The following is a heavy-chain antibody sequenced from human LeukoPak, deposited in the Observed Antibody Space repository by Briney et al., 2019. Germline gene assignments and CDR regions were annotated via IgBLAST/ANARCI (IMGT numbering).Heavy chain of an antibody. CDR2: INHSGST. CDR3: ARGSTMVRGVTYYYYYYMDV. V-gene: IGHV4-34*01. D-gene: IGHD3-10*01. J-gene: IGHJ6*03. Sequence: PSETLSLTCAVYGGSFGGYYWSWIRQPPGKGLEWIGEINHSGSTNYNPSLKSRVTISVDTSKNQFSLKLSSVTAADTAVYYCARGSTMVRGVTYYYYYYMDVWGKGTTVTVSS. CDR1: GGSFGGYY.